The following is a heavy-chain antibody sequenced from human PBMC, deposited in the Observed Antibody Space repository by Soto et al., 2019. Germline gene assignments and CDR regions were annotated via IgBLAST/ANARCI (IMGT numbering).Heavy chain of an antibody. D-gene: IGHD3-22*01. CDR1: GYSFNRYS. J-gene: IGHJ4*03. CDR3: ARPHTFYYDISGYCYAY. V-gene: IGHV1-46*02. Sequence: ASVKVSCKASGYSFNRYSMHWVRQAPGQGLEWMGVINPDGGTTTYAQKFQGRVTMTRDTSTNTVYMDLNSLKSEDTAVYYFARPHTFYYDISGYCYAYWGQGTLVTVSS. CDR2: INPDGGTT.